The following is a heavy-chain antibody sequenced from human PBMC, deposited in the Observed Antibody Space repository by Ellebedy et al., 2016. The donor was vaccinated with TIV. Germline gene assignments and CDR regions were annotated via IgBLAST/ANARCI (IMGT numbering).Heavy chain of an antibody. J-gene: IGHJ4*02. CDR2: IIPIFGTA. Sequence: SVKVSXXASGGTFSSYAISWVRQAPGQGLEWMGGIIPIFGTANYAQKLQGRVTMTTDTSTSTAYMELRSLRSDDTAVYYCAREDYDILTGYYFDYWGQGTLVTVSS. CDR1: GGTFSSYA. CDR3: AREDYDILTGYYFDY. D-gene: IGHD3-9*01. V-gene: IGHV1-69*05.